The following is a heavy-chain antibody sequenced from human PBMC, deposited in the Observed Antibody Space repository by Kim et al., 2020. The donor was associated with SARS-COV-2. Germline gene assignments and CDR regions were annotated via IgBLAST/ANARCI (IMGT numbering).Heavy chain of an antibody. Sequence: SETLSLTCTVFGGSISRYYWSWIRQPPGKGLEWIGNIFNSGSTNYSPSLKSRVTISVDTPKKQFSLKLSSVTAADTAIYYCARMWSSSSNFDYWGQGTLVPVSS. CDR3: ARMWSSSSNFDY. CDR1: GGSISRYY. CDR2: IFNSGST. V-gene: IGHV4-59*01. D-gene: IGHD6-6*01. J-gene: IGHJ4*02.